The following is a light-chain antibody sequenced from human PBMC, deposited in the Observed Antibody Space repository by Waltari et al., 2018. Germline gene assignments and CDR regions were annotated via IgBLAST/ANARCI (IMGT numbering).Light chain of an antibody. Sequence: DIQMTPSPSSLYASVGDRVTITCRASQSISSYLNWYQQKPGKAPKLLIYAASSLQSGVPSRFSGSGSGTDFTLTISSLQPEDFATDYCQQSYSTPLTFGPGTKVDIK. CDR3: QQSYSTPLT. CDR1: QSISSY. V-gene: IGKV1-39*01. CDR2: AAS. J-gene: IGKJ3*01.